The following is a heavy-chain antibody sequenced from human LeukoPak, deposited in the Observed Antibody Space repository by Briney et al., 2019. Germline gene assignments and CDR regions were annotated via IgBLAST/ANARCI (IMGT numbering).Heavy chain of an antibody. CDR2: IYYSTST. V-gene: IGHV4-59*07. CDR3: RGGGEIYYGDYLLAYYYYYIDA. Sequence: SDTLSLTCKVSGGSITSYYWSWVRQPPGKGLEWIGYIYYSTSTNYNPSLKSRVTILVDTSKNQFSLKLCTVTTADTPVDYCRGGGEIYYGDYLLAYYYYYIDAWGKGTTVTVSS. D-gene: IGHD4-17*01. J-gene: IGHJ6*03. CDR1: GGSITSYY.